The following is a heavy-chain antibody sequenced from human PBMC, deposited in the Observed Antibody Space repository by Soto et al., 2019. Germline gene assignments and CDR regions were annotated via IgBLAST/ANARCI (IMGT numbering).Heavy chain of an antibody. CDR3: ARGHLAVVPVASWFYYMDV. J-gene: IGHJ6*03. Sequence: QVQLVQSGAEVEKPGASVKVSCKASGYTFTNYAVHWVRQAPGQRLEWMGWINAGNGNTRFSQNLQARVTITRDTSASTVYMELSSLRSEDTAVYYCARGHLAVVPVASWFYYMDVWGKGTTVTVSS. CDR2: INAGNGNT. CDR1: GYTFTNYA. D-gene: IGHD2-2*01. V-gene: IGHV1-3*01.